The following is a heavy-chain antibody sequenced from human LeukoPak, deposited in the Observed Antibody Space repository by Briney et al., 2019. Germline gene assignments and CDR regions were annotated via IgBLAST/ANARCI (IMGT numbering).Heavy chain of an antibody. D-gene: IGHD4-17*01. Sequence: GGSLRLSCAASGFTLSSYAMSWVRQAPGKGLEWVSAISDSGNTYHADSVKGRFTISRDNSKNTLYLQMNSLRAEDTAVYYCASHDYADNWFDPWGQGTLVTVSS. J-gene: IGHJ5*02. CDR1: GFTLSSYA. CDR3: ASHDYADNWFDP. CDR2: ISDSGNT. V-gene: IGHV3-23*01.